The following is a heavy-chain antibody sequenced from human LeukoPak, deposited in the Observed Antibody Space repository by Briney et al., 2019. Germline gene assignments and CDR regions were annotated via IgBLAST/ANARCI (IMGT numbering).Heavy chain of an antibody. D-gene: IGHD3-10*01. Sequence: GGSLRLSCAASGFTFSSYGMHWVRQAPGKGLEWVAFIRYDGSNKYYADSVKGRFTISRDNSKNTLYLQMNSLRAEDTAVYYCGNIVLAGSSLYYMDVGGKGTTVTISS. J-gene: IGHJ6*03. V-gene: IGHV3-30*02. CDR2: IRYDGSNK. CDR1: GFTFSSYG. CDR3: GNIVLAGSSLYYMDV.